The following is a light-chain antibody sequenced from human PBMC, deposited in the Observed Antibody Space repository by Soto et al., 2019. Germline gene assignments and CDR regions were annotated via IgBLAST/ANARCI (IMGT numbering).Light chain of an antibody. CDR3: AAWDDTLNGPL. J-gene: IGLJ2*01. CDR1: RSNVGRNA. CDR2: ATN. Sequence: QPVLTQPPSASGTPGQTVTISCSGSRSNVGRNAVSWYQQVPGMAPKLLVFATNKRPSGVPDRFSGSASGDSASLAISGLQSEDEADYYCAAWDDTLNGPLFGGGTKLTVL. V-gene: IGLV1-44*01.